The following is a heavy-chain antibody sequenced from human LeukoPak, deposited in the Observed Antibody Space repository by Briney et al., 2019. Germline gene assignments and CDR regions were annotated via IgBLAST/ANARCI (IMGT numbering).Heavy chain of an antibody. Sequence: GGSLRLSCVVSGFTFSSFWMTWVRQAPGKGLEWVANIKQDGSEKHYVDSVKGRFTISRDNAKKSMYLQMNSLRVDDTAVYYCARDRYMGGFWGQGALVIVSS. V-gene: IGHV3-7*01. CDR3: ARDRYMGGF. CDR1: GFTFSSFW. J-gene: IGHJ4*02. CDR2: IKQDGSEK. D-gene: IGHD3-16*02.